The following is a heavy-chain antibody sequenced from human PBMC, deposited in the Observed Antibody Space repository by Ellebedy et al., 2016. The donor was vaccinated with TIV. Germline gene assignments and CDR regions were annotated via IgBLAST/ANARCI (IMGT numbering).Heavy chain of an antibody. J-gene: IGHJ4*02. CDR2: TRTAPDSFPA. CDR1: GFRFSDHD. Sequence: GESLKISXAASGFRFSDHDMDWVRQAPGKGLEWIGRTRTAPDSFPAQYGASVKGRFTISRHDSDNSVFLQLNNLRSEDTAVYYCATPDGGDFWSGHFHSWGQGTLVTVSS. D-gene: IGHD3-3*01. V-gene: IGHV3-72*01. CDR3: ATPDGGDFWSGHFHS.